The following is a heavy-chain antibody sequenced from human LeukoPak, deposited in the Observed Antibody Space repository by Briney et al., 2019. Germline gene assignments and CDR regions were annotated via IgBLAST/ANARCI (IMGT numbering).Heavy chain of an antibody. J-gene: IGHJ6*03. V-gene: IGHV1-8*01. CDR1: GYTFTSYD. CDR3: ARAPYNWNYYYYYMDV. D-gene: IGHD1-20*01. CDR2: MNPNSGNT. Sequence: ASVKVSCKASGYTFTSYDINWVRQATGQGLEWMRWMNPNSGNTGYAQKFQGRVTMTRNTSISTAYMELSSLRSEDTAVYYCARAPYNWNYYYYYMDVWGKGTTVTVSS.